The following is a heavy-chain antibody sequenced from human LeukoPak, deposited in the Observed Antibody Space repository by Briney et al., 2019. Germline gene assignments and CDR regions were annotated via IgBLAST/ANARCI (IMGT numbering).Heavy chain of an antibody. CDR2: ISTYNGNT. J-gene: IGHJ4*02. D-gene: IGHD4-17*01. Sequence: ASVTVSCTASGYTFTSYGISWVRQAPGQGLEWMGWISTYNGNTNYAQKLQGRVTMTTDTSTSTAYMELRSLRSDDTAVYYCARVGDYGEPRDYWGQGTLVTVSS. V-gene: IGHV1-18*01. CDR3: ARVGDYGEPRDY. CDR1: GYTFTSYG.